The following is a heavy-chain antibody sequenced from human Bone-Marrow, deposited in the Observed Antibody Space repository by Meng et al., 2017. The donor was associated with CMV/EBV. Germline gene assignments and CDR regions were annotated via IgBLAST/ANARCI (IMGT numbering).Heavy chain of an antibody. V-gene: IGHV3-49*04. Sequence: GESLTLACSASGFTFDDYALSWVRHAPEKGLEWVGFIRGKAYGATTVYAASVRGRFTISRDDSKSIAYLHMNSLKTDDTAVYYCAREGVIVGAGSRWYFDLWGRGTLVTVSS. CDR1: GFTFDDYA. CDR3: AREGVIVGAGSRWYFDL. D-gene: IGHD1-26*01. J-gene: IGHJ2*01. CDR2: IRGKAYGATT.